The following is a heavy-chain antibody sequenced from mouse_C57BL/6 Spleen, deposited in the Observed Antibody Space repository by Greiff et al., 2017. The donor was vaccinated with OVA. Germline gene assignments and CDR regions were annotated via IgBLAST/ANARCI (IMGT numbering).Heavy chain of an antibody. CDR2: IIPNNGGT. CDR1: GYTFTDYY. J-gene: IGHJ4*01. D-gene: IGHD3-1*01. V-gene: IGHV1-18*01. Sequence: EVQLQESGPELVKPGASVKIPCKASGYTFTDYYMDWVKQSPGKSLEWIGDIIPNNGGTIYNQQFKGKATLTVDKSSSTAYMELRSLTSEDTAVYYCARKRAGNQYAMDYWGQGTSVTVSS. CDR3: ARKRAGNQYAMDY.